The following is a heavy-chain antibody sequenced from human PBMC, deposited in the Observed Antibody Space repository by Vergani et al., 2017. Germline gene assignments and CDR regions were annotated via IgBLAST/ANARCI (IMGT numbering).Heavy chain of an antibody. J-gene: IGHJ4*02. CDR2: IYHSGST. D-gene: IGHD5-12*01. V-gene: IGHV4-61*02. CDR1: GESIRSGSHY. Sequence: QVKLQESGPGLLKPSQTLSLTCTVSGESIRSGSHYWGWIRQPPGKGLEWIGSIYHSGSTHYNPSIKRRVTISVESSKNDFSLKVTSVTAADTAVYYCTRQPQEGASGPPSVPTWGQGISVIVSS. CDR3: TRQPQEGASGPPSVPT.